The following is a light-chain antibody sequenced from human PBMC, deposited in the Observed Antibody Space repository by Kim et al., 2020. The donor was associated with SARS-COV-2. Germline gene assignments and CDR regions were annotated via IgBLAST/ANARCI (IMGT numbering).Light chain of an antibody. CDR1: KLGDKY. V-gene: IGLV3-1*01. CDR3: QAWDSSTAMV. Sequence: VSPGQTASITCSGDKLGDKYACWCQQKPGQSPVLVIYQDSKRPSGIPERFSGSNSGNTATLTISGTQAMDEADYYCQAWDSSTAMVFGGGTQLTVL. CDR2: QDS. J-gene: IGLJ3*02.